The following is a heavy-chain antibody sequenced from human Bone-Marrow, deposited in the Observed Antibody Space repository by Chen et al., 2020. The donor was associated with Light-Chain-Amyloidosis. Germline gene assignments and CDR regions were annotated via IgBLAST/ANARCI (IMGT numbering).Heavy chain of an antibody. CDR1: GYTFPNYW. D-gene: IGHD5-12*01. CDR2: ISPDAPDA. CDR3: ARRRDGYNIDY. Sequence: EVQLEQSGPEVKKPGESLKISCKGSGYTFPNYWIGWVRQMPGKGLEWMGVISPDAPDARISPSFEGQVTTSTDKSITTAYLQWRSLKASNTAMDSCARRRDGYNIDYWGQGTLLTVSS. V-gene: IGHV5-51*01. J-gene: IGHJ4*02.